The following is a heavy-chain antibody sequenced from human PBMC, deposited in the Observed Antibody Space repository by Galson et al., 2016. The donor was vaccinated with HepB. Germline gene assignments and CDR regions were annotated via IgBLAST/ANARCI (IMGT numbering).Heavy chain of an antibody. V-gene: IGHV1-8*01. CDR3: SKGYAMDV. Sequence: SVKVSCKASGNTFMSFDINWVRQATGHGLEWMGWVNLNSGKTDSAQKFQGRLPMTRNTSISAVYMELNSLIPDDTAVYYCSKGYAMDVWGQGTTVTVSS. J-gene: IGHJ6*02. CDR1: GNTFMSFD. CDR2: VNLNSGKT.